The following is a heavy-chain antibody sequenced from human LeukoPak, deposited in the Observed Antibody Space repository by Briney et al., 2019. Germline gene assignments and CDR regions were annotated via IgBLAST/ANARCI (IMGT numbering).Heavy chain of an antibody. D-gene: IGHD3-16*01. Sequence: GSLRLSCAASGLTFSSSEMNWVRQAPGKGLEWVSYISSGGTTIYYADSVKGRFTISRDDAKNSLYLQMNSLRAEDTAVYYCASQPYGRFDYWGQGTLVTVSS. CDR1: GLTFSSSE. J-gene: IGHJ4*02. CDR3: ASQPYGRFDY. V-gene: IGHV3-48*03. CDR2: ISSGGTTI.